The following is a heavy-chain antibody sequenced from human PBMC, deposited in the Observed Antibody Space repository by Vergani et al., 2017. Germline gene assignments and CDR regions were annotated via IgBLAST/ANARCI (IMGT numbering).Heavy chain of an antibody. V-gene: IGHV3-33*01. CDR2: TWYDGNNK. CDR1: GFTFNQYG. J-gene: IGHJ5*02. D-gene: IGHD1-14*01. Sequence: QVQLVESGGGVVQPGRSLRLSCAASGFTFNQYGMHWVRQAPGKALEWVAVTWYDGNNKQYADSVKGRFTISRDNSKSTMYLQMNSLRDEDTGVYYCARDLRLLYNRFDPWGQGTLVTVSS. CDR3: ARDLRLLYNRFDP.